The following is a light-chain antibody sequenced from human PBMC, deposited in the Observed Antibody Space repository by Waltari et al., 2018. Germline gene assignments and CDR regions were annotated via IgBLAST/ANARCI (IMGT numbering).Light chain of an antibody. CDR2: KAS. CDR1: QSISGW. CDR3: QHYNNYSRT. Sequence: DIQMTQSPSTLSASVGDRVTITCRASQSISGWLAWYQQKPGEAPKHLRYKASNLKSGVPSRVSGSGSGTEFTLTISGLQPDDFATYYCQHYNNYSRTFGQGTKVEI. J-gene: IGKJ1*01. V-gene: IGKV1-5*03.